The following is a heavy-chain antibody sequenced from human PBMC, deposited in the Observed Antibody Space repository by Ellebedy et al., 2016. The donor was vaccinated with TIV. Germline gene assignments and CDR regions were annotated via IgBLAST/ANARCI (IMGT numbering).Heavy chain of an antibody. CDR2: INHSGST. CDR3: ARGVGPMTTVTTFDY. J-gene: IGHJ4*02. D-gene: IGHD4-17*01. CDR1: GGSFSGYY. Sequence: SETLSLXCAVYGGSFSGYYWSWIRQPPGKGLEWIGEINHSGSTNYNPSLKSRVTISVDTSKNQFSLKLSSVTAADTAVYYCARGVGPMTTVTTFDYWGQGTLVTVSS. V-gene: IGHV4-34*01.